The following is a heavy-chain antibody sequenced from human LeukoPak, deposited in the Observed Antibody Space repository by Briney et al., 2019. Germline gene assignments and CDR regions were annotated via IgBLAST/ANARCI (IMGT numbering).Heavy chain of an antibody. CDR3: ARGRSGSYFY. V-gene: IGHV1-69*13. J-gene: IGHJ4*02. D-gene: IGHD1-26*01. CDR1: GYTLTELS. CDR2: IIPIFGTA. Sequence: SVNVSCTVSGYTLTELSMHWVRQAPGKGLEWMGGIIPIFGTANYAQKFQGRVTITADESTSTAYMELSSLRSEDTAVYYCARGRSGSYFYWGQGTLVTVSS.